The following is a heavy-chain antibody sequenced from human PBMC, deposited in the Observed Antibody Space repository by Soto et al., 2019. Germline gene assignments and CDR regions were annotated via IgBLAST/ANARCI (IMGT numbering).Heavy chain of an antibody. J-gene: IGHJ4*02. CDR3: AKDHDEDFGYDLDYFNS. CDR2: ISWEGGSI. D-gene: IGHD5-12*01. CDR1: GFNFDDFA. V-gene: IGHV3-9*01. Sequence: EVQLVESGGGLVQPGRSLRLSCAASGFNFDDFAMHWVRQAQGKGLEWVSGISWEGGSIGYADSVKGRFIISRDNAKNSLFLQMNSLTADDTALYYCAKDHDEDFGYDLDYFNSWGQGTQVTVSS.